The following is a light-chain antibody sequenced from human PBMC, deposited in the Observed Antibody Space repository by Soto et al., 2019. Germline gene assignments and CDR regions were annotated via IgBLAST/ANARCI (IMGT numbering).Light chain of an antibody. CDR2: DAS. Sequence: EIVLTQSPGTLSLSPGERATLSFRASQGIGDTLAWYQQKPGQAPRLLIYDASSRATGIPDRFSGGGSGTDFTLTSSRLEPEDFAVYYCQQFSSYPLTFGGGTKVAIK. CDR1: QGIGDT. J-gene: IGKJ4*01. CDR3: QQFSSYPLT. V-gene: IGKV3-20*01.